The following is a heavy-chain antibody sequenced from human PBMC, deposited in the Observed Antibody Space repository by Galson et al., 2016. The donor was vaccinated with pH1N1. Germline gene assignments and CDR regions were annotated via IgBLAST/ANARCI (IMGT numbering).Heavy chain of an antibody. D-gene: IGHD3-10*01. Sequence: SLRLSCAASRFTFSSYDMHWVRQAPGKGLEWVAFIRYDGSNNDGSSKYYIDSVKGRFTVSRDNSKNTLYLQMRSLRAEDTAVYYCAKKMGFGDLLYNFDYWGQGTLVTVSS. CDR2: IRYDGSNNDGSSK. J-gene: IGHJ4*02. V-gene: IGHV3-30*02. CDR3: AKKMGFGDLLYNFDY. CDR1: RFTFSSYD.